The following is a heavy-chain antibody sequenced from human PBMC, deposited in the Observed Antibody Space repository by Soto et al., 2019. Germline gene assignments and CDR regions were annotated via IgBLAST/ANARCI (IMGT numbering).Heavy chain of an antibody. Sequence: VQLLESGGGLVQSGGSLRVPCAASGFTFSSYAMSWVRQAPGKGLEWVSGISGSGGNTDYADSVKGRFTISRDNSKNTLYLQMNSLRAEDTAVYYCAKYSSCWYGGGHFDYWGQGILVTVSS. V-gene: IGHV3-23*01. CDR1: GFTFSSYA. J-gene: IGHJ4*02. CDR2: ISGSGGNT. CDR3: AKYSSCWYGGGHFDY. D-gene: IGHD6-19*01.